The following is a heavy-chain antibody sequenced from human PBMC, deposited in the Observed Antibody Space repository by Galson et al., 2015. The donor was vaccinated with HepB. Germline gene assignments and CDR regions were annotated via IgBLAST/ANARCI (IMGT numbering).Heavy chain of an antibody. CDR2: IWFDGSNK. D-gene: IGHD1-7*01. CDR3: ARDPTMKLPDYYYYSMDV. Sequence: SLRLSCAASGFTFSSFGMHWVRQAPGRGLEWVAVIWFDGSNKYYADSVKGRFTISRDNSKNTLYLQMNSLRAEDTAVYYCARDPTMKLPDYYYYSMDVWGQGTTVTVSS. V-gene: IGHV3-33*01. J-gene: IGHJ6*02. CDR1: GFTFSSFG.